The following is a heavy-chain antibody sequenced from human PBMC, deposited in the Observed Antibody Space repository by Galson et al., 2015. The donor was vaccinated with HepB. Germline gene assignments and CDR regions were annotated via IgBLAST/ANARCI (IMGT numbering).Heavy chain of an antibody. CDR3: ARGRGDNANFDY. CDR2: TSSSGRSI. CDR1: GFIFSGYS. D-gene: IGHD4-23*01. V-gene: IGHV3-21*01. J-gene: IGHJ4*02. Sequence: LRLSCAASGFIFSGYSLNWVRQAPGKGLGWVSSTSSSGRSISYADSVEGRFTISRDNAKNSLYLQMNSLRAEDTAVYYCARGRGDNANFDYWGQGTLVTVSS.